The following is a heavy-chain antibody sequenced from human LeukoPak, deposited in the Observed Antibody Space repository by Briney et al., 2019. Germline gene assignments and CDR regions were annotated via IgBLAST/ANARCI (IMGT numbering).Heavy chain of an antibody. CDR1: GGTFSSYA. V-gene: IGHV1-69*13. J-gene: IGHJ6*03. D-gene: IGHD2-15*01. CDR3: ASKELGYCSGGSCLPYYYYYYMDV. CDR2: IIPIFGTA. Sequence: SVKVSCKASGGTFSSYAISWARQAPGQGLEWMGGIIPIFGTANYAQKFQGRVTITADESTITAYMELSSLRSEDPAVYYCASKELGYCSGGSCLPYYYYYYMDVWGKGTTVTISS.